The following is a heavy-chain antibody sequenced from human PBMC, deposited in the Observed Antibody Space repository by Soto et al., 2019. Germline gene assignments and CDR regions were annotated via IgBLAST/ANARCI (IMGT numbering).Heavy chain of an antibody. V-gene: IGHV4-34*01. D-gene: IGHD3-16*02. CDR1: GGSFSGYY. Sequence: SETLSLTCAVYGGSFSGYYWSWIRQPPGKGLEWIGEINHSGSTNYNPSLKSRVTISVDTSKNQFSLKLSSVTAADTAVYYCAREPIWGSYRQTFDYWGQGTLVTVSS. CDR2: INHSGST. CDR3: AREPIWGSYRQTFDY. J-gene: IGHJ4*02.